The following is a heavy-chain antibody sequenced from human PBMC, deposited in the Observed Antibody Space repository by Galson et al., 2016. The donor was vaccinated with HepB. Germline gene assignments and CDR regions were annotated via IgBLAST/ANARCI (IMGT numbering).Heavy chain of an antibody. D-gene: IGHD3-16*01. CDR2: INPSGGST. V-gene: IGHV1-46*01. J-gene: IGHJ6*03. CDR1: EYTFTSDY. CDR3: ARRVNLGYSHYYYMDV. Sequence: SVKVSCKASEYTFTSDYMHWVRQAPGQGLEWMGMINPSGGSTSYAERFQGRVTMTRDTSTSTVYMELSSLSTEDTAIYYCARRVNLGYSHYYYMDVWGNGTTVTVSS.